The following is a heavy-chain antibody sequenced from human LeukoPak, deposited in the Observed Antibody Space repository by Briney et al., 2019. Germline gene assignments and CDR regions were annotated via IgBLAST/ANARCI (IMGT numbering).Heavy chain of an antibody. Sequence: GASVKVSCKASGYTFTSYGISWVRQAPGQGLEWMGGIIPIFGTANYAQKFQGRVTITADKSTSTAYMEVSSLRSEDTAVYYCARSYYDYAIDYWGQGTLVTVSS. J-gene: IGHJ4*02. CDR2: IIPIFGTA. V-gene: IGHV1-69*06. CDR1: GYTFTSYG. D-gene: IGHD3-16*01. CDR3: ARSYYDYAIDY.